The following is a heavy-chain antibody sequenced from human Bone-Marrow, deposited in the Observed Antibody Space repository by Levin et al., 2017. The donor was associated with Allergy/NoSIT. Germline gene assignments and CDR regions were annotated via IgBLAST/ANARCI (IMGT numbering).Heavy chain of an antibody. V-gene: IGHV3-30-3*01. J-gene: IGHJ4*02. CDR1: GFTFSSYA. Sequence: GESLKISCAASGFTFSSYAMHWVRQAPGKGLEWVALISYDGSNKDYADSVKGRFTISRDNSKSTLFLQMNSLRPEDTAVYFCARAPKRGAAYYRGSGNYFYFDYWGQGTLVTASS. CDR3: ARAPKRGAAYYRGSGNYFYFDY. D-gene: IGHD3-10*01. CDR2: ISYDGSNK.